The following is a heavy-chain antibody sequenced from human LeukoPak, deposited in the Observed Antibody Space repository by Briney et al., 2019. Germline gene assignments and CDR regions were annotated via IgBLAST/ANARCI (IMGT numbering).Heavy chain of an antibody. Sequence: ASVKVSCKASGYTSTGYYMHWVRQAPGQGLEWMGWINPNSGGTNYAQKFQGRVTMTRDTSISAAYMELSRLRSDDTAVYYCARDSSGWTYGMDVWGQGTTVTVSS. D-gene: IGHD6-19*01. CDR3: ARDSSGWTYGMDV. J-gene: IGHJ6*02. CDR1: GYTSTGYY. V-gene: IGHV1-2*02. CDR2: INPNSGGT.